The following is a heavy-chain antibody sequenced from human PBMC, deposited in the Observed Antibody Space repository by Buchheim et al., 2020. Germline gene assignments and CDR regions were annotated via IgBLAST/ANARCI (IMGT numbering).Heavy chain of an antibody. CDR1: GYTFTSYD. Sequence: QVQLVQSGAEVKKPGASVKVSCKASGYTFTSYDINWVRQAPGQGLEWMGIINPSGGSTSYAQKFQGRVTMTRDTSTSTVYMELSSLRSEDTAVYYCARDLGQQLGYNRFDPWGQGTL. CDR3: ARDLGQQLGYNRFDP. J-gene: IGHJ5*02. V-gene: IGHV1-46*03. CDR2: INPSGGST. D-gene: IGHD6-13*01.